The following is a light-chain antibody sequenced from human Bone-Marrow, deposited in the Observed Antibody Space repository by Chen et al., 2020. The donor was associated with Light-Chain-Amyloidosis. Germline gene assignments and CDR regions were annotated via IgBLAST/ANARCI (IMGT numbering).Light chain of an antibody. Sequence: DIVMTQTPLSLSVTPGQPASISCKSSQSLRDIKTYLYWYLQKPGQSPQLLIYEVSNRFSGVPDRFSGSGSETDFTLKISRVEAEDFGVYYCMQSIQLPLTFGGGTKVEIK. J-gene: IGKJ4*01. V-gene: IGKV2D-29*02. CDR3: MQSIQLPLT. CDR2: EVS. CDR1: QSLRDIKTY.